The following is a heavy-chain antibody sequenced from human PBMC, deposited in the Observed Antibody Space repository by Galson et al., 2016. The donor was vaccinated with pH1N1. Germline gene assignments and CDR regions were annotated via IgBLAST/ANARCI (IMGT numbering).Heavy chain of an antibody. CDR1: GGTFRTYV. D-gene: IGHD3-22*01. Sequence: SVKVSCKASGGTFRTYVISWVRQAPGQGLEWMGGIIPIFGTAKYAQKFQGRVTITADESTSTAYMELSSLRSEDTAVYYCASPSPVYGSSGYYLHFRDWGQGTLVTVSS. CDR2: IIPIFGTA. V-gene: IGHV1-69*13. J-gene: IGHJ4*02. CDR3: ASPSPVYGSSGYYLHFRD.